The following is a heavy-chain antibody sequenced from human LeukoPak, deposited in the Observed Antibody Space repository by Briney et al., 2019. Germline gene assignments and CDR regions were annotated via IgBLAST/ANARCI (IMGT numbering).Heavy chain of an antibody. CDR1: GYTFTSYA. Sequence: ASVKVSCKASGYTFTSYAMHWVRQAPGQRLEWMGWINADNGNTKYSQKFQGRLTITRDTSARTAYMELSSLRSEDTAVYYCARGGEEYCTNGVCYVPYYFDSWGQGTLVTVSS. D-gene: IGHD2-8*01. J-gene: IGHJ4*02. CDR2: INADNGNT. CDR3: ARGGEEYCTNGVCYVPYYFDS. V-gene: IGHV1-3*01.